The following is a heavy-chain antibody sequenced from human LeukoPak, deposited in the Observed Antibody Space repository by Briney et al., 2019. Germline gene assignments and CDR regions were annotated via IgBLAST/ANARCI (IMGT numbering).Heavy chain of an antibody. D-gene: IGHD6-13*01. CDR2: ITVGGGT. CDR1: GFALSSYV. Sequence: GGSLRLSCAASGFALSSYVMSWVRQAPGKGLEWVSTITVGGGTYYADSVKGRFTISRDNSKNTLFLQMNTLGAEDTALFYCAKSPAAPYCFDYWGQGTLVIVSS. CDR3: AKSPAAPYCFDY. J-gene: IGHJ4*02. V-gene: IGHV3-23*01.